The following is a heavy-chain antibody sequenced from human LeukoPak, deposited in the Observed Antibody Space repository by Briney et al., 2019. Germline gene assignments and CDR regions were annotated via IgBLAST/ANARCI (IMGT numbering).Heavy chain of an antibody. D-gene: IGHD3-22*01. CDR2: IKSKTDGGTT. CDR3: TTDYYDNNGPSDY. CDR1: GFTFSNAW. V-gene: IGHV3-15*01. Sequence: GGSLRLSCAATGFTFSNAWMSWVRQAPGKGLEWVGRIKSKTDGGTTDNAAPVKGRFTISRDDSKNTLYLQMNSLKTEDTAMYYCTTDYYDNNGPSDYWGQGTLVTVSS. J-gene: IGHJ4*02.